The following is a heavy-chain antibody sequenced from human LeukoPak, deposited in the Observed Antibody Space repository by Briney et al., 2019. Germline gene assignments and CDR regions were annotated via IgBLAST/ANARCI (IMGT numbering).Heavy chain of an antibody. Sequence: PGGSLRLSWAASGFTFSSYAMSWVRQAPGKGLEWVSAISGSGGSTYYADSVKGRFTISRDNSKNTLYLQMNSLRAEDTAVYYCAKVGYCSSTSCYRGYYFDYWGQGTLVTVSS. J-gene: IGHJ4*02. D-gene: IGHD2-2*02. CDR3: AKVGYCSSTSCYRGYYFDY. V-gene: IGHV3-23*01. CDR1: GFTFSSYA. CDR2: ISGSGGST.